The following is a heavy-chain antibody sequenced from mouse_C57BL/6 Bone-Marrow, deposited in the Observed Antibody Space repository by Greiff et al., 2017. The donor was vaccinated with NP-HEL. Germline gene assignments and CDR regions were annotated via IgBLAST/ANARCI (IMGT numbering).Heavy chain of an antibody. Sequence: DVQLVESGGGLVQPGGSLSLSCAASGFTFTDYYMSWVRQPPGKALEWLGFIRNKANGYTTEYSASVKGRFTISRDNSQSILYLQMNALRAEDSATYYCARLSTTVVGDYWGQGTTLTVSS. CDR2: IRNKANGYTT. J-gene: IGHJ2*01. V-gene: IGHV7-3*01. CDR1: GFTFTDYY. D-gene: IGHD1-1*01. CDR3: ARLSTTVVGDY.